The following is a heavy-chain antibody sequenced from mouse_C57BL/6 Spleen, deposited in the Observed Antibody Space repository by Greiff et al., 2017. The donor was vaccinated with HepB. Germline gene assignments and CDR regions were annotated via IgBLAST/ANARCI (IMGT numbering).Heavy chain of an antibody. Sequence: QVQLQQPGTELVKPGASVKLSCKASGYTFTSYWMHWVKQRPGQGLEWIGNINPSNGGTNYNEKFKSKATLTVDKSSSTAYMQLSSLTSEDSAVYYCARDGGTTVVDYWYFDVWGTGTTVTVSS. J-gene: IGHJ1*03. CDR1: GYTFTSYW. CDR2: INPSNGGT. D-gene: IGHD1-1*01. CDR3: ARDGGTTVVDYWYFDV. V-gene: IGHV1-53*01.